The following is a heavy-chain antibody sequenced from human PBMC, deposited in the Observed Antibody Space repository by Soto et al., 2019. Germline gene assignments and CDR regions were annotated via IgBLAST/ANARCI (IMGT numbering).Heavy chain of an antibody. CDR1: GDTFSFYS. CDR3: ATKWGSGYRAFDY. V-gene: IGHV1-69*02. Sequence: QVQLVQSGAEVQKPGSSVKVSCKASGDTFSFYSINWVRQAPGLGLEWMGRINPILSVSNYAQKFQGRVTITADNSTSTAYMEPRSLGSEATAMYYGATKWGSGYRAFDYWGPGALVTVSS. D-gene: IGHD3-10*01. CDR2: INPILSVS. J-gene: IGHJ4*02.